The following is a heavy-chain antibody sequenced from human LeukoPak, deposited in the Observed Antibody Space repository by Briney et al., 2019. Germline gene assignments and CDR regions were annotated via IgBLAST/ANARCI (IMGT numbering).Heavy chain of an antibody. D-gene: IGHD3-16*01. J-gene: IGHJ4*02. V-gene: IGHV3-7*01. CDR2: INQDGSQK. Sequence: GGSLRLSCAASGFTFHVSWMNWVRQAPGKGLEWVANINQDGSQKYYVDSVKGRFTISRGNAQNSLYLQLDSLRADDTAVYYCTSVSLYTTSDYWGQGALVTVSS. CDR1: GFTFHVSW. CDR3: TSVSLYTTSDY.